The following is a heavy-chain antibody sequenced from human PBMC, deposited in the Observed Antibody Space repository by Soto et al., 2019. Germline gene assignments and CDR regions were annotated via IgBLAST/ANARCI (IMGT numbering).Heavy chain of an antibody. D-gene: IGHD2-2*01. CDR3: ARERSVGYCSTTTCPRPFYYFGMGV. Sequence: QVQLVQSGAEVKKPGSSVKVSCKASGGTFSRYHISWVRQAPGQGLEWMGGIIPISGTADYAPKFKGRVTITADESTSTGYMELRSLTSEDTAVYYCARERSVGYCSTTTCPRPFYYFGMGVWGQGTTVTVSS. CDR2: IIPISGTA. J-gene: IGHJ6*02. V-gene: IGHV1-69*01. CDR1: GGTFSRYH.